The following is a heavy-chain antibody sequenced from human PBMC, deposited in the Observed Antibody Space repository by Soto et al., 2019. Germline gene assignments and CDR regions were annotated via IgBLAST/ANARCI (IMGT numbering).Heavy chain of an antibody. CDR1: GFTLSGSA. V-gene: IGHV3-73*02. J-gene: IGHJ4*02. CDR3: TRSGGSYSFVY. D-gene: IGHD1-26*01. Sequence: VQLVESGGGLVQPGESLKLSCAASGFTLSGSAVHWVRQASGKGLEWVGRIRSKTHNYATDYIASVKGRFTMSRDDSNNTAYLQMNGLKTDDTAVYYCTRSGGSYSFVYWGQGTLVTVSS. CDR2: IRSKTHNYAT.